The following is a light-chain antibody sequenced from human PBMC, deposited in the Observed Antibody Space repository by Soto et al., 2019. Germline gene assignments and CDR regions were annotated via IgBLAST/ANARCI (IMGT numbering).Light chain of an antibody. CDR1: SSDVGGYNY. V-gene: IGLV2-14*01. CDR2: EVS. J-gene: IGLJ1*01. CDR3: SSYTSSSTLSV. Sequence: QSVLTQPASVSGSPGQSITISCTGTSSDVGGYNYVSWYQQHPGKAPKLMIYEVSNRPSGDSNRFSGSKSGNTASLTISGLQAEDEADYYCSSYTSSSTLSVFGTRTKVTVL.